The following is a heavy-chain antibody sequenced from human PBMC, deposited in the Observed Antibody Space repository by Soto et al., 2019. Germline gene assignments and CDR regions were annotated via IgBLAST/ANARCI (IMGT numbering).Heavy chain of an antibody. V-gene: IGHV4-31*03. CDR3: ARVLTQDYYYYGMDV. D-gene: IGHD3-16*01. CDR2: IYYRGST. J-gene: IGHJ6*02. Sequence: QVQLQESGPGLVKPSQTLSLTCTVSGGSISSGGYYWSWIRQHPGKGLEWIGYIYYRGSTYYNPSLKSRVTISVDTSKNQFSLKLSSVTAADTAVYYCARVLTQDYYYYGMDVWGQGTTVTVSS. CDR1: GGSISSGGYY.